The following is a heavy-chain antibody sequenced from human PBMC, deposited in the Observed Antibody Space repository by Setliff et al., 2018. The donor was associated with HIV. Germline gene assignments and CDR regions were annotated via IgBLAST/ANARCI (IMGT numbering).Heavy chain of an antibody. CDR2: ISPSNGNT. CDR3: AREYDVLLWIGSQYGRGNLDS. Sequence: ASVKVSCKASGYTFTTFGISWLRQAPGQGPEYMGWISPSNGNTDYPQKFQDRVTVTTETSTTTVYMELRSLRSDDTAVYYCAREYDVLLWIGSQYGRGNLDSWGQGTPVTVSS. D-gene: IGHD3-10*01. V-gene: IGHV1-18*01. J-gene: IGHJ4*02. CDR1: GYTFTTFG.